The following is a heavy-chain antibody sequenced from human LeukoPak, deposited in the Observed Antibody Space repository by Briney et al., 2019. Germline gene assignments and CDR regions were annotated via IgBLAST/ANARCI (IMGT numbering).Heavy chain of an antibody. V-gene: IGHV3-23*01. CDR2: ISGSGGTT. CDR3: AKDPPTVMANAFHI. J-gene: IGHJ3*02. CDR1: GFTFSSYG. Sequence: PGGSLRLSCAASGFTFSSYGMSWVRQGPGRRLEWVSSISGSGGTTYYADSVKGRFTISRDNSKNTLYLQMNSLRADDTAVYSCAKDPPTVMANAFHIWGQGTMVTVS. D-gene: IGHD5-18*01.